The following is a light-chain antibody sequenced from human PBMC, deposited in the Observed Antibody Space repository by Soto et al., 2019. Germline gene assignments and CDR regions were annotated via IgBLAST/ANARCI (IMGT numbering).Light chain of an antibody. J-gene: IGLJ2*01. CDR3: LSFDSSLSVL. CDR2: GNT. Sequence: VLTQPPSVSGARGQRVTISCTGSSSNIGAGYDVHWYQQLPGRAPKLLIYGNTNRPSGVPDRFSGSKSGTSASLAITGLQAEDEADYYCLSFDSSLSVLFGGGTKVTVL. V-gene: IGLV1-40*01. CDR1: SSNIGAGYD.